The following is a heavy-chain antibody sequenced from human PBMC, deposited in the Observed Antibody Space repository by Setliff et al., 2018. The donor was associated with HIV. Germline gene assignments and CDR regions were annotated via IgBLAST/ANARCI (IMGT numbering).Heavy chain of an antibody. CDR2: IKSKTDGGTT. Sequence: GGSLRLSCAASGITFRNAWMSWVRQAPGKGLEWVGRIKSKTDGGTTDYAAPVKGRFTISRDDSKNTLYLQMNSLKTEDTAVYYCTTDVPNFSDDYIPIDYWGRGTLVTVSS. J-gene: IGHJ4*02. V-gene: IGHV3-15*01. D-gene: IGHD4-4*01. CDR1: GITFRNAW. CDR3: TTDVPNFSDDYIPIDY.